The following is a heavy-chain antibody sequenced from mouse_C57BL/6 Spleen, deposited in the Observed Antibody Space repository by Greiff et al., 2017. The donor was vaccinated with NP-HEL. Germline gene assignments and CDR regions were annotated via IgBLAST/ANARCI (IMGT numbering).Heavy chain of an antibody. CDR1: GFTFSSYA. Sequence: DVQLVESGEGLVKPGGSLKLSCAASGFTFSSYAMSWVRQTPEKRLEWVAYISSGGDYIYYADTVKGRFTISRDNARNTLYLQMSSLKSEDTAMYYCTRGATVVANYYAMDYWGQGTSVTVSS. V-gene: IGHV5-9-1*02. CDR3: TRGATVVANYYAMDY. D-gene: IGHD1-1*01. CDR2: ISSGGDYI. J-gene: IGHJ4*01.